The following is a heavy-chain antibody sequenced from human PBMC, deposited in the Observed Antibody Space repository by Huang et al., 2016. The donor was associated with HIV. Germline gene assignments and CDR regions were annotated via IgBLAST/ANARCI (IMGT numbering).Heavy chain of an antibody. CDR1: GYSFSSYW. J-gene: IGHJ4*02. Sequence: VQLVQSGAEVKKTGESLKISCKGSGYSFSSYWIAWGRQMPGKGLEWMGNIFPDYADTTYSPSFEGQVTISADKSIGTAYLQWSSLKASDTAMYYCAGRFSSSSGYFDYWGQGSLVTVSS. CDR3: AGRFSSSSGYFDY. CDR2: IFPDYADT. D-gene: IGHD6-6*01. V-gene: IGHV5-51*01.